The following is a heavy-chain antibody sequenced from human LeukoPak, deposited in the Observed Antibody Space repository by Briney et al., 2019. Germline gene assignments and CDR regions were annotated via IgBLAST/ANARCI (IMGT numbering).Heavy chain of an antibody. J-gene: IGHJ4*02. CDR3: ARVGRRVVYFDY. CDR1: GYTFTSYD. V-gene: IGHV1-8*01. Sequence: ASVKVSCKASGYTFTSYDINWVRQATGQGLEWMGWMNPNSGNTGYAQEFQGRVNMARNTSISTAYMELSSLRSEDTAVYYCARVGRRVVYFDYWGQGTLVTVSS. CDR2: MNPNSGNT. D-gene: IGHD1-26*01.